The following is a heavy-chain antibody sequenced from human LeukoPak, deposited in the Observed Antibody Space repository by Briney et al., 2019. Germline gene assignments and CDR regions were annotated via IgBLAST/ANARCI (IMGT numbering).Heavy chain of an antibody. CDR1: GYTLTELS. CDR3: ATTRTQWFGELSLTPNGMDV. CDR2: SDPEDGET. J-gene: IGHJ6*02. Sequence: ASVKVSCKVSGYTLTELSMHWVRQAPGKGLEWMGSSDPEDGETIYAQKFQGRVTTTEDTSTDTAYMELSSLRSEDTAVYYCATTRTQWFGELSLTPNGMDVWGQGTTVTVSS. D-gene: IGHD3-10*01. V-gene: IGHV1-24*01.